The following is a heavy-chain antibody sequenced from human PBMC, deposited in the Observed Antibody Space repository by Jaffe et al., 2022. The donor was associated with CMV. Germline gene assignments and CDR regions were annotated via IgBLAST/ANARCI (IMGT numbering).Heavy chain of an antibody. CDR1: GYTFTGYY. Sequence: QVQLVQSGAEVKKPGASVKVSCKASGYTFTGYYMHWVRQAPGQGLEWMGWINPNSGGTNYAQKFQGRVTMTRDTSISTAYMELSRLRSDDTAVYYCASVSTVTQGHYYYYYGMDVWGQGTTVTVSS. V-gene: IGHV1-2*02. J-gene: IGHJ6*02. CDR3: ASVSTVTQGHYYYYYGMDV. D-gene: IGHD4-17*01. CDR2: INPNSGGT.